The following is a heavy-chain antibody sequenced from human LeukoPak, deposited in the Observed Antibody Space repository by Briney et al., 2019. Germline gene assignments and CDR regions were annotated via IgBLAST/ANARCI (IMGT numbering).Heavy chain of an antibody. Sequence: PSGGSLRLSCAASGSTFSSYWMNWARQAPGKGLEWVASINHNGNVNYYVDSVKGRFTISRDNAKNSLYLQMNSLRVEDTAVYYCAKEGRSLQTYWGQGTLVTVSS. CDR3: AKEGRSLQTY. D-gene: IGHD5-24*01. CDR2: INHNGNVN. V-gene: IGHV3-7*03. CDR1: GSTFSSYW. J-gene: IGHJ4*02.